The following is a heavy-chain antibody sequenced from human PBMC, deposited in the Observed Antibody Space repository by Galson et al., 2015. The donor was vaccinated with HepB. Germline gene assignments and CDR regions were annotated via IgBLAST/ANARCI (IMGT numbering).Heavy chain of an antibody. CDR2: ISYDGSNK. Sequence: SLRLSCAASGFTFSSYGMHWVRQAPGKGLGWVAVISYDGSNKYYADSVKGRFTISRDNSKNTLYLQMNSLRAEDTAVYYCAKRSKATVNTYYYYYMDVWGKGTTVTVSS. J-gene: IGHJ6*03. V-gene: IGHV3-30*18. CDR1: GFTFSSYG. CDR3: AKRSKATVNTYYYYYMDV. D-gene: IGHD4-17*01.